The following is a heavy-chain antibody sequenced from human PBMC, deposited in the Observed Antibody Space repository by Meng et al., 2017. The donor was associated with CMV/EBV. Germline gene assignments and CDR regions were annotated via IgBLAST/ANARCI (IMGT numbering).Heavy chain of an antibody. CDR1: GGSISSGDYY. J-gene: IGHJ4*02. Sequence: QGRLQEAGPGLLLPSPTRSLTCTVAGGSISSGDYYWSWIRQPPGKGLEWIGYIYYSGSTYYNPSLKSRVTISVDTSKNQFSLKLSSVTAADTAVYFCARAQYSSSCDYWGQGTLVTVSS. V-gene: IGHV4-30-4*08. CDR3: ARAQYSSSCDY. D-gene: IGHD6-13*01. CDR2: IYYSGST.